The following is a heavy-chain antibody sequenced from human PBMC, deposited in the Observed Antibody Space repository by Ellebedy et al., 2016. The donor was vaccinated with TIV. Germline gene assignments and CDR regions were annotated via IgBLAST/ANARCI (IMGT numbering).Heavy chain of an antibody. V-gene: IGHV3-23*01. D-gene: IGHD1-26*01. CDR2: ISGSGGNT. CDR3: ARSGEHDT. Sequence: GESLKISCAASGLTFSSHAMSWVRQAPGKGLEWVSSISGSGGNTYYADSVKGRFTISRDNSKDTLYLQVNSLRAEDTAVYYCARSGEHDTWGQGTLVTVSS. CDR1: GLTFSSHA. J-gene: IGHJ5*02.